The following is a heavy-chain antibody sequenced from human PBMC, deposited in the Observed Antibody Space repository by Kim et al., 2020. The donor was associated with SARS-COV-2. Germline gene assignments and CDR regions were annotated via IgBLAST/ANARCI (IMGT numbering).Heavy chain of an antibody. J-gene: IGHJ3*01. CDR3: AKDKSASAMADDPFDV. Sequence: GGSLRLSCAASGFTFNSYALNWVRQAPGQGLEWVSVISGSGSHTYYADSVEGRFTISRDNSKNTLYLHMNEMRVEDTAKYYCAKDKSASAMADDPFDVWG. D-gene: IGHD5-18*01. CDR2: ISGSGSHT. V-gene: IGHV3-23*01. CDR1: GFTFNSYA.